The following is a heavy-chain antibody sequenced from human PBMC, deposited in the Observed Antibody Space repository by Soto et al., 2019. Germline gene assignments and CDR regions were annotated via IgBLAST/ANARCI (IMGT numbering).Heavy chain of an antibody. D-gene: IGHD1-7*01. CDR2: IHSGGDT. CDR3: ARSRTGTTYGGMDV. Sequence: EVQLVESGGDLVQPGGSLRLSCAASGFAVSSNYMTWVRQAPGKGLEWVSVIHSGGDTHYADSVRGRFTISRDNSKNPLYLQMHRLRAEDTAVYYCARSRTGTTYGGMDVWGQGTTVTVSS. J-gene: IGHJ6*02. V-gene: IGHV3-66*01. CDR1: GFAVSSNY.